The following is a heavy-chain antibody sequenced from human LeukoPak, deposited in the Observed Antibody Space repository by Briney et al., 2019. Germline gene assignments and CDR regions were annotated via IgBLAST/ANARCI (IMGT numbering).Heavy chain of an antibody. J-gene: IGHJ4*02. Sequence: GGSLRLSCAVSGLTFSDAWMSWVRQAPGKGLEWVGRIKSKTDGGTTDYAAPVKGRFTISRDDSKDTLYLQMNSLKTEDTAVYYCTTLYLGDGYDYWGQGTLVTVSS. V-gene: IGHV3-15*01. D-gene: IGHD5-24*01. CDR2: IKSKTDGGTT. CDR1: GLTFSDAW. CDR3: TTLYLGDGYDY.